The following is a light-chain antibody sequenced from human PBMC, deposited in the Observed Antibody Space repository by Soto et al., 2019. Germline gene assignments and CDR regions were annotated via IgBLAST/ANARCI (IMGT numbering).Light chain of an antibody. V-gene: IGKV1-27*01. Sequence: DVQMTQSPSSLSASVGDRVTITCRASRDISRSLAWYQQKPGKVPKLLIYAASTLHAGVQSRFSGSGSGTFFTLTINSLQPEDVATYYCLKYNSAPNTFGRGTRLEIK. CDR3: LKYNSAPNT. J-gene: IGKJ2*01. CDR2: AAS. CDR1: RDISRS.